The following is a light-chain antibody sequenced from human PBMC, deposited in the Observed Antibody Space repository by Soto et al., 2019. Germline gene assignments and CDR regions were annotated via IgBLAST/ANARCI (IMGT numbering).Light chain of an antibody. CDR3: STFGGSKV. CDR1: SSDVGANNY. J-gene: IGLJ2*01. Sequence: QSALTQPPSASGSPGQSVTISCSGTSSDVGANNYVSWYQQHPGKAPKLMMYEVTKRPSGVPDRFSGSKSGNTAPLTVSGLQADDEADYSCSTFGGSKVFGGGTKLTVL. CDR2: EVT. V-gene: IGLV2-8*01.